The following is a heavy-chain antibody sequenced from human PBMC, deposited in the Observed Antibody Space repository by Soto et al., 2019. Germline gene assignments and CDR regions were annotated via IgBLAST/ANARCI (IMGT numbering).Heavy chain of an antibody. CDR1: GGTFSSYT. Sequence: SVKVSCKASGGTFSSYTISWVRQAPGQGLEWMGRIIPILGIANYAQKFQGRVTITADKSTSTAYMELSSLRSEDTAVYYCAIANDNLRYFDNNWFDPWGQGTLVTVSS. CDR3: AIANDNLRYFDNNWFDP. CDR2: IIPILGIA. J-gene: IGHJ5*02. V-gene: IGHV1-69*02. D-gene: IGHD3-9*01.